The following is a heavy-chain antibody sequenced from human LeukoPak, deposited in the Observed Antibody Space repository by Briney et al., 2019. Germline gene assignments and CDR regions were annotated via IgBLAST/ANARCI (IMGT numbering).Heavy chain of an antibody. CDR1: GGTFSSYA. CDR3: VWFGELSNAFDI. CDR2: IIPIFGTA. D-gene: IGHD3-10*01. J-gene: IGHJ3*02. Sequence: GASVKVSCKASGGTFSSYAISWVRQAPGQGLEWMGGIIPIFGTANYAQKFQGRVTITADESTSTAYMELSSLRSEDTAVYYCVWFGELSNAFDIWGQGTMVTVSS. V-gene: IGHV1-69*13.